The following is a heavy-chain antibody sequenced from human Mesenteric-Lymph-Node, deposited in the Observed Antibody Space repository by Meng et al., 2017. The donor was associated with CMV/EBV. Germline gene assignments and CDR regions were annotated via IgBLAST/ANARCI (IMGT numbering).Heavy chain of an antibody. D-gene: IGHD2-15*01. Sequence: SETLSLTCTVSGGSISSYYWSWIRQPPGKGLEWIGYMYYSGNTKYNPSLKSRVIISVDTSKNQFSLKLSSVTAADTAVYYCAGFRGGKPFDYWGQGTLVTVSS. CDR3: AGFRGGKPFDY. J-gene: IGHJ4*02. V-gene: IGHV4-59*01. CDR2: MYYSGNT. CDR1: GGSISSYY.